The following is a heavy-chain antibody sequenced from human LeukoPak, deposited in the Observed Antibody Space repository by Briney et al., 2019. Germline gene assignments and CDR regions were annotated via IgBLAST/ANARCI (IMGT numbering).Heavy chain of an antibody. V-gene: IGHV1-18*01. CDR1: GYTFPSYG. CDR3: AREIAARP. D-gene: IGHD6-6*01. Sequence: ASVKVSCKASGYTFPSYGISCVRQAPGKGLEWMGWNSDYNGNTNYAQKLQGRVTMTTDTSTSTAYMELRRLRAGDTAVYCCAREIAARPWGQGTLVTVSS. J-gene: IGHJ5*02. CDR2: NSDYNGNT.